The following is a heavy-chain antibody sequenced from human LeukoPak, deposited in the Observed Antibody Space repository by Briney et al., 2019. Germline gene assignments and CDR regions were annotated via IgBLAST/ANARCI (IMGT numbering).Heavy chain of an antibody. CDR1: GGSISSSNYY. CDR2: IYYDGTT. CDR3: RSSGTSWYADY. J-gene: IGHJ4*02. V-gene: IGHV4-39*01. Sequence: PSETLSLTCPVSGGSISSSNYYWGWIRHPPGKELVCLGSIYYDGTTSSNPSLRSRVSISVQTSKHPYSLNLNPVTPADTAVYYCRSSGTSWYADYWGQGTVVIVFS. D-gene: IGHD6-13*01.